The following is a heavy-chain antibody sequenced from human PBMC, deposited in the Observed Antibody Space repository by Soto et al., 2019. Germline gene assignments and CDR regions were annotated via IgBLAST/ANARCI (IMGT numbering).Heavy chain of an antibody. CDR1: GFTFSSYG. D-gene: IGHD3-10*01. CDR2: IWYDGSNK. V-gene: IGHV3-33*01. Sequence: QVQLVESGGGVVQPGRSLRLSCAASGFTFSSYGMHWVRQAPGKGLEWVAVIWYDGSNKYYADSVKGRFTISRDNSMNTLYLQMNSLRAEDTAVYYCARGTMVRGVHIDYWGQGTLVTVSS. J-gene: IGHJ4*02. CDR3: ARGTMVRGVHIDY.